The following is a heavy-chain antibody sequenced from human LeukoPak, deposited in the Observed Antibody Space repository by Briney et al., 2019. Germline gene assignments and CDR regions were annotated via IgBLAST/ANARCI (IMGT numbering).Heavy chain of an antibody. CDR1: GGSISSGSYY. CDR2: IYTSGST. V-gene: IGHV4-61*02. Sequence: SETLSLTCTVSGGSISSGSYYWSWSRQPAGKGLEWIGRIYTSGSTNYTPSLTSRVTISVDTSKNQFSLKLSSVTAADTAVYYCARGXSSFVYWGQXNLVTVSS. CDR3: ARGXSSFVY. D-gene: IGHD6-13*01. J-gene: IGHJ4*02.